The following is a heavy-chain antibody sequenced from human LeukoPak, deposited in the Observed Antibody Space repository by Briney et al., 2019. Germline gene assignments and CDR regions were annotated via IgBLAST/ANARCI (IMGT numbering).Heavy chain of an antibody. CDR3: ARDFFHSGASRPFDY. J-gene: IGHJ4*02. D-gene: IGHD2-15*01. V-gene: IGHV3-21*01. CDR2: IFSRSESI. Sequence: GGSLRLSCAASGFTFGAYTINWVRQAPGKGLEWVSCIFSRSESILYADSVKGRFTVSRDNAKNSLYLQMDSLRVEDTAVYYCARDFFHSGASRPFDYWGQGTLVTVSS. CDR1: GFTFGAYT.